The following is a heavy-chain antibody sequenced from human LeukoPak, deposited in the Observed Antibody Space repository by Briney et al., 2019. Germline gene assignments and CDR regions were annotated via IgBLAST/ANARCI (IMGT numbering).Heavy chain of an antibody. V-gene: IGHV1-18*01. J-gene: IGHJ6*03. D-gene: IGHD3-22*01. CDR2: ISGYNGNT. CDR1: GYIFTSYG. Sequence: GASVKVSCKASGYIFTSYGISWVRQAPGQGLEWMGWISGYNGNTNYAQKLQGRVTMTTDTSTSTAYMELRSLRSDDTAVYYCARGYYYDSSGYYYDYYYYYMDVWGKGTTVTVSS. CDR3: ARGYYYDSSGYYYDYYYYYMDV.